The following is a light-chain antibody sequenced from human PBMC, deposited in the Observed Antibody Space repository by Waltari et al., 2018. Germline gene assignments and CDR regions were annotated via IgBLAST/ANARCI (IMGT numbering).Light chain of an antibody. CDR1: STDLGSSTL. J-gene: IGLJ2*01. Sequence: QSALTQPASVSGSPGQPITISSTGSSTDLGSSTLVSWYQLPPAKAPTLLIYEGTARPSGISHRFSGSKSGTTASLTISKLQAEDEADYYCFSYADGRSLVFGGGTKLTVL. CDR3: FSYADGRSLV. CDR2: EGT. V-gene: IGLV2-23*01.